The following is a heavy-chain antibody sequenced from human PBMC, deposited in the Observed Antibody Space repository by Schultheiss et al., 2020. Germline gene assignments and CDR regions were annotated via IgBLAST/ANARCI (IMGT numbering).Heavy chain of an antibody. CDR1: GGSISSYY. CDR2: IYYSGST. Sequence: SETLSLTCTVSGGSISSYYWSWIRQPPGKGLEWIGYIYYSGSTNYNPSLKSRVTISVDTSKNQFSLKLSSVTAADTAVYYCARSGADSSSWYKPRYYYYGMDVWGQGTTVTVSS. V-gene: IGHV4-59*01. J-gene: IGHJ6*02. CDR3: ARSGADSSSWYKPRYYYYGMDV. D-gene: IGHD6-13*01.